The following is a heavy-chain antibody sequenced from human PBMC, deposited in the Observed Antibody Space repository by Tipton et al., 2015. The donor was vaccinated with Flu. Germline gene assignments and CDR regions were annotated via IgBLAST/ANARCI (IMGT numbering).Heavy chain of an antibody. D-gene: IGHD4-23*01. J-gene: IGHJ3*02. Sequence: QVQLVQSGAEVRMPGAPVRVSCKASGYTFIRFYMHWVRQAPGQGLEWMGVINPSGGGTTYAQKFRGRVTMTRDTATSTVSMELSSLTPDDTAVYYCARDLQNYGGNSVNAFDIWGQGTMVTVSS. V-gene: IGHV1-46*01. CDR2: INPSGGGT. CDR1: GYTFIRFY. CDR3: ARDLQNYGGNSVNAFDI.